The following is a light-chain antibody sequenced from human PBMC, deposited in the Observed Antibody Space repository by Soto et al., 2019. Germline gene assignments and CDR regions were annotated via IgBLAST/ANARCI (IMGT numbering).Light chain of an antibody. CDR2: GAS. V-gene: IGKV3-15*01. CDR1: QSVSSN. Sequence: IVMTQSPATLSVSPGERATLSCRASQSVSSNLAWYQQKPGQAPRLLIYGASTRATGSPARFSGSGSGTEFTLTISSRQSEDFAVYYCQHYNNWPPWTFGQGTKVEIK. CDR3: QHYNNWPPWT. J-gene: IGKJ1*01.